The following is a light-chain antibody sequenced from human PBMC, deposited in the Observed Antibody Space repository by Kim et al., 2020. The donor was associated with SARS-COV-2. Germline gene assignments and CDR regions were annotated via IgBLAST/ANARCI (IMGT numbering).Light chain of an antibody. Sequence: SPGERATLSCRASQSVSSSYLAGYQQKPGQAPRLLIYGASSRATGIPDRFSGSGSGTDFTLTIRRLEPEDFAVYYCQQYGSSSWTFGQGTKVDIK. J-gene: IGKJ1*01. CDR2: GAS. CDR1: QSVSSSY. V-gene: IGKV3-20*01. CDR3: QQYGSSSWT.